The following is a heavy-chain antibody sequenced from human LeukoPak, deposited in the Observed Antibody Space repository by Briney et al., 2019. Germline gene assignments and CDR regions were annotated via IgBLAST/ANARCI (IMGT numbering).Heavy chain of an antibody. Sequence: GASVKVSCKASGYTFTSYGISWVRQAPGQGLEWMGWISAYNGNTNYAQKLQGRVTMTTDTSKSTGYMELRSLRSDDTAVYYCAKDHREVAPMLDHWGQGTLVTVSS. CDR1: GYTFTSYG. CDR3: AKDHREVAPMLDH. J-gene: IGHJ4*02. CDR2: ISAYNGNT. D-gene: IGHD5-12*01. V-gene: IGHV1-18*01.